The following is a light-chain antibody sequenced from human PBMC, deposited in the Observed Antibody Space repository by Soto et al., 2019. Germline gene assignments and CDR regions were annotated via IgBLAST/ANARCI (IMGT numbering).Light chain of an antibody. J-gene: IGLJ1*01. CDR3: SSYTSSSTPYV. CDR2: DVT. V-gene: IGLV2-14*01. Sequence: SVLTPPAPLSGSPGQTITLSRTRKSSDVGGYNYVSWYQQHPVKAPKLMIYDVTNRPSGVSDRFSGSKSGNTASLTISGLQAEDEADYYCSSYTSSSTPYVFGTGTKVTVL. CDR1: SSDVGGYNY.